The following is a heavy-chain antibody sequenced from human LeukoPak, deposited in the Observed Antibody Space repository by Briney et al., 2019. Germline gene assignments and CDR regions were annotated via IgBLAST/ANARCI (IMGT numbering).Heavy chain of an antibody. Sequence: ASVKVSCKASGYTFTGYYMHWVRQAPGQGLEWMGIINPSGGSTSYAQKFQGRVTMTRDTSTSTVYMELSSLRSEDTAVYYCARARTFKYYDFWSGPLAGMDVWGQGTTVTVSS. V-gene: IGHV1-46*01. CDR1: GYTFTGYY. CDR3: ARARTFKYYDFWSGPLAGMDV. J-gene: IGHJ6*02. CDR2: INPSGGST. D-gene: IGHD3-3*01.